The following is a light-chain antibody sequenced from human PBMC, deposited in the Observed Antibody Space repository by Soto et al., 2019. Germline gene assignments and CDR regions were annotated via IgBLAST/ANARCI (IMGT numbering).Light chain of an antibody. CDR3: QQYGSSPAM. J-gene: IGKJ1*01. CDR2: GAS. CDR1: QSVNSNF. Sequence: EIELTQSPATLSMTPGERASLFCRASQSVNSNFLAWYQQRPGQAPRLLVFGASSRATGIPERFSGSGSGTDFALTISRLEPEDFAVYYCQQYGSSPAMFGQGTKVEIK. V-gene: IGKV3-20*01.